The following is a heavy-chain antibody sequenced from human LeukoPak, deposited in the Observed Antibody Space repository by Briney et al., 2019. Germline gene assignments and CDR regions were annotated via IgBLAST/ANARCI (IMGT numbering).Heavy chain of an antibody. D-gene: IGHD3-16*02. V-gene: IGHV3-15*01. CDR2: IKSNTDGGTT. Sequence: GGSLRLSCAASGFTFSNAWMSWVRQAPGKGLEWLGRIKSNTDGGTTDYAAPVKGRFTISRDDSKNTLYLQMNSLKTEDTAVYYCTTIYRVEGHYYYYMDGWGKGTTVTISS. CDR3: TTIYRVEGHYYYYMDG. J-gene: IGHJ6*03. CDR1: GFTFSNAW.